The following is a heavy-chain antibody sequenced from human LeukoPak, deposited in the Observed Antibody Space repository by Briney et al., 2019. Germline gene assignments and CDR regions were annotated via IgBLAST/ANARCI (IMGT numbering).Heavy chain of an antibody. J-gene: IGHJ4*02. CDR3: ARDYGDYYFDY. Sequence: GGSLRLSCAASGFTVSSNYMSWVRQAPGKGLEWVSYISSSSSTIYYADSVKGRFTISRDNAKNSLYLQMNSLRAEDTAVYYCARDYGDYYFDYWGQGTLVTVSS. CDR2: ISSSSSTI. D-gene: IGHD4-17*01. CDR1: GFTVSSNY. V-gene: IGHV3-48*04.